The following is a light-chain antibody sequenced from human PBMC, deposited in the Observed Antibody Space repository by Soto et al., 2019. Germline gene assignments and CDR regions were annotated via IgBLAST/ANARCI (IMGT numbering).Light chain of an antibody. J-gene: IGKJ4*01. CDR3: QPYNNWPLT. CDR1: QSVSYN. Sequence: EIVMTQSPATLSVSPGERVTLSCRASQSVSYNLAWYQQKPGQAPRLLIYGPSTRATGIPARFSGSGSGAEFTLTINSLQSEDFAVYYCQPYNNWPLTFGGGTKVDIK. V-gene: IGKV3-15*01. CDR2: GPS.